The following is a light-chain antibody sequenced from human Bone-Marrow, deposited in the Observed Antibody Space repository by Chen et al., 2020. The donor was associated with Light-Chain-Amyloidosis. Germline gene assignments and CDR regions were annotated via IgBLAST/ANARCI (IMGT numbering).Light chain of an antibody. J-gene: IGKJ1*01. V-gene: IGKV1-39*01. Sequence: DIQMTQSPSSLSASIGDRVTITCRASQTTTTYLNWYQQKPGKAPKLLIYAASSLPSGVPSRFSGSASGTDFTLTISSLQPEDFATYFCQQRGTFGQGTTVETK. CDR1: QTTTTY. CDR2: AAS. CDR3: QQRGT.